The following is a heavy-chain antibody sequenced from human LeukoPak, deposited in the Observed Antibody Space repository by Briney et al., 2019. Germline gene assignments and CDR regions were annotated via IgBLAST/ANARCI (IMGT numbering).Heavy chain of an antibody. J-gene: IGHJ6*02. V-gene: IGHV3-30*18. CDR2: ISEDGSNK. D-gene: IGHD2-2*01. CDR3: AKVQLANTYYYYYYGMDV. CDR1: GFTFSSYG. Sequence: GRSLRLSCAGSGFTFSSYGTHWVRQVPGKGLEWVAVISEDGSNKYHADSVKGRFTISRDNSKNTLYLQMNSLRAEDTAAYYCAKVQLANTYYYYYYGMDVWGQGTTVTVSS.